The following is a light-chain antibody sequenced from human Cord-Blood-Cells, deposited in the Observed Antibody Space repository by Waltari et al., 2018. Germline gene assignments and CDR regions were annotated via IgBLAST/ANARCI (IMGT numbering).Light chain of an antibody. CDR2: KDS. CDR1: ALPKQY. V-gene: IGLV3-25*03. Sequence: SYELTQPPSVSVSPGQTARITCSGDALPKQYAYWYQQKPGQAPVLVIYKDSERPSGIPERFSGSSSGTTVTLTSSGGQAEDEADYYCQSADSSGTYVVFGGGTKLTVL. J-gene: IGLJ2*01. CDR3: QSADSSGTYVV.